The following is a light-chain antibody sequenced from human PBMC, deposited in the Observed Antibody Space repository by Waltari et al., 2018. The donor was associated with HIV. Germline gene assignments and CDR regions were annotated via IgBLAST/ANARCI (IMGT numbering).Light chain of an antibody. CDR3: QVWDSSSDHVV. V-gene: IGLV3-21*04. Sequence: SFVLTQPPSVSEAPGKTARVTCGGSNIGSEAVHWYQQKPGQAPVLVIYDNNDRPSGIPERFSGANSGNTATLTISGVGDGDEADYYCQVWDSSSDHVVFGGGTKLTVL. J-gene: IGLJ2*01. CDR1: NIGSEA. CDR2: DNN.